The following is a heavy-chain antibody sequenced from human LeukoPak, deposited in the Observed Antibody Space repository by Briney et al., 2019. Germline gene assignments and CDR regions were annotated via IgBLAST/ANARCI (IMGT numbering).Heavy chain of an antibody. V-gene: IGHV1-46*01. J-gene: IGHJ6*03. CDR2: INPSGGST. Sequence: ASVKVSCKASGYTFTSYYMHWVRQAPGQGLEWMGIINPSGGSTSYAQKLQGRVTMTTDTSTSTAYMELRSLRSDDTAVYYCARRNYYMDVWGKGTTVTVSS. CDR1: GYTFTSYY. CDR3: ARRNYYMDV.